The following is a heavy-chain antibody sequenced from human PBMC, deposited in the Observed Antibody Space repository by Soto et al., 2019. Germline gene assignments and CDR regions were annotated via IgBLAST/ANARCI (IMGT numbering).Heavy chain of an antibody. Sequence: GGSLRLSCAASGFTFDDYAMHWVRQAPGKGLEWVSGISWNSGSIGYADSVKGRFTISRDNAKNSLYLQMNSLRAEDTALYYCAKDSGPVVVVAATFDYWGQGTLVTVSS. CDR3: AKDSGPVVVVAATFDY. D-gene: IGHD2-15*01. CDR2: ISWNSGSI. CDR1: GFTFDDYA. V-gene: IGHV3-9*01. J-gene: IGHJ4*02.